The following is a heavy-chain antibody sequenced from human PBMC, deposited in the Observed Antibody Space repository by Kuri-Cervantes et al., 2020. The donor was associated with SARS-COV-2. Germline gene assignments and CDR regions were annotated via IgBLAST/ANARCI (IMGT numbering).Heavy chain of an antibody. Sequence: SETLSLTCIVSGGSISSHYWSWIRQPPGKGLEWIGYIYYSGSTNYNPSLKSRVTISVDTSKNQFSLKLSSVTAADTAVYYCARGGDSSGYYYYYYYYMDVWGKGTTVTVSS. CDR1: GGSISSHY. D-gene: IGHD3-22*01. V-gene: IGHV4-59*11. CDR3: ARGGDSSGYYYYYYYYMDV. CDR2: IYYSGST. J-gene: IGHJ6*03.